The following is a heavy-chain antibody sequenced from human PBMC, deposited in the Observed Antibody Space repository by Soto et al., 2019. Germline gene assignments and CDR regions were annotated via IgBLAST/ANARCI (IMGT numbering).Heavy chain of an antibody. J-gene: IGHJ3*01. V-gene: IGHV1-2*04. CDR1: GYVFTGYY. Sequence: QVHLVQSGAEVKKPGASVKVSCKASGYVFTGYYIHWVRQAPGQGLEWMGWINPKSGGANIAQKFQGWVTLTRDTSISTTYKEVNRLTSNDTAVYYCVRDYYDGSASYGFEFWGQGTPVTVAS. CDR3: VRDYYDGSASYGFEF. D-gene: IGHD3-22*01. CDR2: INPKSGGA.